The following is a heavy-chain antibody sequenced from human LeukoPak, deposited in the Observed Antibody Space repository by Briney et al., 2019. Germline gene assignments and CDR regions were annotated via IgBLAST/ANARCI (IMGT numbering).Heavy chain of an antibody. Sequence: PGGSLRLSCAASGFTFSGYAIACVPQAPGKGLEWVSSITITGSSPSYADSVKGRFTVSRDNSKNTLYLQMNSLRAEDTAVYFCAKSSSSWSYYFNYWGQGTLVTVSS. V-gene: IGHV3-23*01. D-gene: IGHD6-13*01. CDR1: GFTFSGYA. CDR3: AKSSSSWSYYFNY. J-gene: IGHJ4*02. CDR2: ITITGSSP.